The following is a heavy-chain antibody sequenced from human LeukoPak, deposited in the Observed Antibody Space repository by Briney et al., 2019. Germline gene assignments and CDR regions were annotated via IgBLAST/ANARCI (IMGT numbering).Heavy chain of an antibody. Sequence: PGGSLRLSCAASGFTFSSYAMSWVRQAPGKGLEWVSTISNRGGSTYYADSVKGRFTISRDNSKNTLYLQMNSLRAEDTAVYYCAKEPAYCGGDCYSLIDYRGQGTLVTVSS. D-gene: IGHD2-21*02. CDR1: GFTFSSYA. CDR3: AKEPAYCGGDCYSLIDY. J-gene: IGHJ4*02. V-gene: IGHV3-23*01. CDR2: ISNRGGST.